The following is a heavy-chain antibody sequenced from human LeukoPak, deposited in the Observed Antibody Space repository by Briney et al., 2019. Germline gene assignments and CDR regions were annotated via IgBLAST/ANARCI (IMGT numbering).Heavy chain of an antibody. J-gene: IGHJ4*02. V-gene: IGHV4-30-4*01. CDR1: GGSISSGDYY. CDR3: ARAPPMVRGVITYFDY. CDR2: IYYSGST. Sequence: PSETLSLTCTVSGGSISSGDYYWSWIRQPLGKGLEWIGYIYYSGSTYYNPSLKSRVTISVDTSKNQFSLKLSSVTAADTAVYYCARAPPMVRGVITYFDYWGQGTLVTVSS. D-gene: IGHD3-10*01.